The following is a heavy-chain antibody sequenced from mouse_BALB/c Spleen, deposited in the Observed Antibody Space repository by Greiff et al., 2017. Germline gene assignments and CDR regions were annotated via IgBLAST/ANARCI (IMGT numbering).Heavy chain of an antibody. CDR2: IYPSDSYT. CDR1: GYTFTSYW. V-gene: IGHV1-69*02. J-gene: IGHJ3*01. D-gene: IGHD2-1*01. Sequence: VQLQQSGAELVRPGASVKLSCKASGYTFTSYWINWVKQRPGQGLEWIGNIYPSDSYTNYNQKFKDKATLTVDKSSSTAYMQLSSPTSEDSAVYYCTRYGNYGWFAYWGQGTLVTVSA. CDR3: TRYGNYGWFAY.